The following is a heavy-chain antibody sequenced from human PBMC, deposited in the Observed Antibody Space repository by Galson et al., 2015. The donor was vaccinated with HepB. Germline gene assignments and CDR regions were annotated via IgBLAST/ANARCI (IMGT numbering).Heavy chain of an antibody. CDR3: AKDINDWGTPKSYYAMDV. Sequence: SLRLSCAASRFTFRSYDMHWVRQAPGKGLEWVAVISYDDRNKYYADSVKGRFTISRDNSKNTLYLQMNSPRGEDTAVYYCAKDINDWGTPKSYYAMDVWGQGTTVTVSS. D-gene: IGHD7-27*01. CDR2: ISYDDRNK. CDR1: RFTFRSYD. V-gene: IGHV3-30*18. J-gene: IGHJ6*02.